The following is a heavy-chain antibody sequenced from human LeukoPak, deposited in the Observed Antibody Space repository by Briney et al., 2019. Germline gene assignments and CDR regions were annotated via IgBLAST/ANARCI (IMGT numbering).Heavy chain of an antibody. CDR3: ARHADSGFGELAFDL. V-gene: IGHV4-39*01. CDR2: ISYSGST. CDR1: GGSISSSGHH. D-gene: IGHD3-10*01. Sequence: PSETLSLTCTVSGGSISSSGHHWGWIRQPPGKGLEWIGSISYSGSTYYNPSLKSRVTISVDMSNNQFSLKLSSVTAADTAVYYCARHADSGFGELAFDLWGQGTLVTVSS. J-gene: IGHJ4*02.